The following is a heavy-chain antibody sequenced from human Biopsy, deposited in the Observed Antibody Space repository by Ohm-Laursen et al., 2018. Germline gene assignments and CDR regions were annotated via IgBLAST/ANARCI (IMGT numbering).Heavy chain of an antibody. CDR2: IYYSWTT. D-gene: IGHD3-10*01. V-gene: IGHV4-61*08. J-gene: IGHJ4*02. Sequence: GTLSLTWTVSGGSVRSPDHRWNWVRRAPGKGLEWIGNIYYSWTTLYNPSLSGRVTMDLDRSTNQFSLKLKSVTSADTAVHFCARAYFYGMGTSNYFLDSWGQGALVTVSS. CDR3: ARAYFYGMGTSNYFLDS. CDR1: GGSVRSPDHR.